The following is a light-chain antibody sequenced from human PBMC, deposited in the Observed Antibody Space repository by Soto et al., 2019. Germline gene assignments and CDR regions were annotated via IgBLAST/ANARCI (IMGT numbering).Light chain of an antibody. J-gene: IGKJ4*01. CDR3: QQYYSTPLT. Sequence: DILMPQSPDSLAVSLGERATINCKSSQSVLYSSNNKNYLTWYQQKPGQPPKLLIYWASTRESGVPDRFSGSGSGTDFTLTISSLQAEDVAVYYCQQYYSTPLTFGGGTKVDIK. CDR2: WAS. CDR1: QSVLYSSNNKNY. V-gene: IGKV4-1*01.